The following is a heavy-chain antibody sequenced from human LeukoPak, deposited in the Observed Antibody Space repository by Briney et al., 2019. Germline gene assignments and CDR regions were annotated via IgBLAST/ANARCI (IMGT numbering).Heavy chain of an antibody. V-gene: IGHV4-39*07. Sequence: SETLSLTCTVSGGSISSSSYYWGWIRQPPGKGLEWIGEINHSGSTNYNPSLKSRVTISVDTSKNQFSLKLSSVTAADTAVYYCARGRIAVAGTLVDYWGQGTLVTVSS. CDR2: INHSGST. CDR1: GGSISSSSYY. D-gene: IGHD6-19*01. J-gene: IGHJ4*02. CDR3: ARGRIAVAGTLVDY.